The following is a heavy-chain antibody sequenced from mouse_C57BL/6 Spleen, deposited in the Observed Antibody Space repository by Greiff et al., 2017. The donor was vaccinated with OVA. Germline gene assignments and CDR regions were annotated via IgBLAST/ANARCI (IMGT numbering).Heavy chain of an antibody. Sequence: VQLQQSGAELVRPGASVTLSCKASGYTFTDYYMHWVKQTPVHGLEWIGAIDPETGGTAYNQKFKGKAILTADKSSSTAYMELRSLTSEDSAVYYCASIHNDGGAWLDYWGQGTTVTVSA. D-gene: IGHD1-1*02. CDR2: IDPETGGT. CDR3: ASIHNDGGAWLDY. V-gene: IGHV1-15*01. CDR1: GYTFTDYY. J-gene: IGHJ3*01.